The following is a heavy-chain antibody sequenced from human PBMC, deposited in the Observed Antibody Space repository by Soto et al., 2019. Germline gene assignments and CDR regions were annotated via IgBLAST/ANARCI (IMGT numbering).Heavy chain of an antibody. CDR2: INPSGGST. CDR3: AWGWEPVGAFDI. CDR1: GYTFTSYY. D-gene: IGHD1-26*01. V-gene: IGHV1-46*01. J-gene: IGHJ3*02. Sequence: VASVKVSCKASGYTFTSYYMHWVRQAPGQGLEWMGIINPSGGSTSYAQKFQGRVTMTRDTSTSTVYMELSSLRSEDTVVSYCAWGWEPVGAFDIWGQGTMVTVSS.